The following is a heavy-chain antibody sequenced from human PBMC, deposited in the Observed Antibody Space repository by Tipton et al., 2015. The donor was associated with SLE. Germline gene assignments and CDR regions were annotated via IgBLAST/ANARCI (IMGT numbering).Heavy chain of an antibody. D-gene: IGHD6-19*01. CDR3: ARDRGSGWYDY. CDR1: GGSISSGSYY. J-gene: IGHJ4*02. Sequence: TLSLTCTVSGGSISSGSYYWSWIRQPAGKGLEWIGYIYYSGSTNYNPSLKSRVTISVDTSKNQFSLKLSSVTAADTAVYYCARDRGSGWYDYWGQGTLVPVSS. V-gene: IGHV4-61*10. CDR2: IYYSGST.